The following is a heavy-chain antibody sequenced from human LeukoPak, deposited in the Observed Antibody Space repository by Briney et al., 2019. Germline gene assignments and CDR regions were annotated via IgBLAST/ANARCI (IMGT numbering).Heavy chain of an antibody. CDR3: ARRLAAAGTRERFDY. Sequence: SETLSLTCAVYGESFSGYYWSWIRQAPGTGLEWIGEIDHSGSTNYNPSLKSRVTISVDTSKNQFSLKLSSVTAADTAVYYCARRLAAAGTRERFDYWGQGTLVTVSS. CDR2: IDHSGST. J-gene: IGHJ4*02. D-gene: IGHD6-13*01. CDR1: GESFSGYY. V-gene: IGHV4-34*01.